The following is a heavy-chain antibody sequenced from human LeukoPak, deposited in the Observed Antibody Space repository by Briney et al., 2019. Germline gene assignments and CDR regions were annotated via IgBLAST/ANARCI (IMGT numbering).Heavy chain of an antibody. J-gene: IGHJ4*02. CDR2: TSASGGST. Sequence: PGGSLRLSCAASGFTFGSHEMHWVRQAPGKGLEWVSGTSASGGSTYYADSVKGRFTISRDNSRNTFFLQMNSLRVEDTALYYCASRDPCSGGSCYGIDYWGQGTLVTVSS. D-gene: IGHD2-15*01. CDR3: ASRDPCSGGSCYGIDY. V-gene: IGHV3-23*01. CDR1: GFTFGSHE.